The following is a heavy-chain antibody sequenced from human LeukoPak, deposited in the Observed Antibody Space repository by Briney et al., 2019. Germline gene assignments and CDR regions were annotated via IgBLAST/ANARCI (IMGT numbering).Heavy chain of an antibody. CDR2: ISSSGSSI. V-gene: IGHV3-48*03. D-gene: IGHD4-17*01. Sequence: GGSLRLSCAASGFSFSNYEMNWVRQAPGKGLEWVSYISSSGSSIYYADSVKGRFTISRDNSKNSLYLQMNSLRAEDTAVYYCARGGDYPLIDYYYYYYMDVWGKGTTVTVSS. CDR1: GFSFSNYE. J-gene: IGHJ6*03. CDR3: ARGGDYPLIDYYYYYYMDV.